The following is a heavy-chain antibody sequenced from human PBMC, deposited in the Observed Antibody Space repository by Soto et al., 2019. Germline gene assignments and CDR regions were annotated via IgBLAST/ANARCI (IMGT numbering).Heavy chain of an antibody. CDR3: ARDQGGELDY. CDR2: IHFSGET. D-gene: IGHD1-26*01. J-gene: IGHJ4*02. CDR1: GASIGRGGYY. V-gene: IGHV4-31*03. Sequence: QVQLQESGPGLMKPSQTLSLTCTVSGASIGRGGYYWTWIRQHPGKALEWMGHIHFSGETNYNPSLIGRLTMSIDTSTTQFSLNLAAVTAADTAMYYCARDQGGELDYWGQGTLVTVSS.